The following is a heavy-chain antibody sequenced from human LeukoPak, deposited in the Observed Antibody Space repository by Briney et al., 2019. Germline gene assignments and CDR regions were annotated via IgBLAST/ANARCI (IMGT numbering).Heavy chain of an antibody. CDR2: ISAYNGNT. CDR3: ARKGHDSSGYYTYFDY. J-gene: IGHJ4*02. D-gene: IGHD3-22*01. V-gene: IGHV1-18*01. Sequence: ASVKVSCKASGYTFTSYGISWVRQTPGQGLEWMGWISAYNGNTNYAQRLQGRVTMTTDTSTSTAYMELRSLRSDDTAVYYCARKGHDSSGYYTYFDYWGQGTLVTVSS. CDR1: GYTFTSYG.